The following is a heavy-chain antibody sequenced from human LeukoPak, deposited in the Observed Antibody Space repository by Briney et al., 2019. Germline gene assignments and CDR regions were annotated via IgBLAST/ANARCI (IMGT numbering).Heavy chain of an antibody. CDR2: ISSSSSYI. V-gene: IGHV3-21*01. D-gene: IGHD4-17*01. CDR3: ARDTPHPHHSDYGDYYFDY. J-gene: IGHJ4*02. Sequence: GGSLRLSCAASGFTFSSYSMNWVRQAPGKGLEWVSSISSSSSYIYYADSVKGRFTISRDNAKNSLYLQMNSLRAEDTAVYYCARDTPHPHHSDYGDYYFDYWGQGTLVTVSS. CDR1: GFTFSSYS.